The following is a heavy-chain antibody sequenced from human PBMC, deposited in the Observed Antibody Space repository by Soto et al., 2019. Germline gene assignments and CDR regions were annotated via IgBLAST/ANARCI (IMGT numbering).Heavy chain of an antibody. D-gene: IGHD3-3*01. CDR3: ARGSQYYDFWSGYPFDY. CDR2: IIPILGIA. J-gene: IGHJ4*02. Sequence: GASVKVSCKASGGTFSSYTISWVRQAPGQGLEWMGRIIPILGIANYAQKFQGRVTITADKSTSTAYMELSSLRSEDTAVYYCARGSQYYDFWSGYPFDYWGQGTLVTVSS. V-gene: IGHV1-69*02. CDR1: GGTFSSYT.